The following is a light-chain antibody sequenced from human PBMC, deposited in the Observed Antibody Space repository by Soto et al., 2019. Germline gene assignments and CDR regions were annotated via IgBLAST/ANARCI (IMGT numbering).Light chain of an antibody. J-gene: IGKJ4*01. V-gene: IGKV3-20*01. CDR3: QQYGSSPLR. Sequence: EIVLTQSPGTLSLSPGERATLSCRASQSVSSSYLAWHQQKPGQAPRLLIYGASSRATGIPDRFSGSGSGTDFTLTISRLEPEDFAVYYCQQYGSSPLRFGGEPKVDVK. CDR1: QSVSSSY. CDR2: GAS.